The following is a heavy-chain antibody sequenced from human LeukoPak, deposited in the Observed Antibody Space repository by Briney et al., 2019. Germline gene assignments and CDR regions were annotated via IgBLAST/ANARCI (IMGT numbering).Heavy chain of an antibody. Sequence: VKISCKVSGYTFTDYYMHWVQQAPGKGLEWMGLVDPEDGETIYAEKFQGRVTITADTSTDTAYMELSSLRSEDTAVYYCATGTITFGGVIENDYWGQGTLVTVSS. D-gene: IGHD3-16*02. V-gene: IGHV1-69-2*01. CDR1: GYTFTDYY. CDR2: VDPEDGET. J-gene: IGHJ4*02. CDR3: ATGTITFGGVIENDY.